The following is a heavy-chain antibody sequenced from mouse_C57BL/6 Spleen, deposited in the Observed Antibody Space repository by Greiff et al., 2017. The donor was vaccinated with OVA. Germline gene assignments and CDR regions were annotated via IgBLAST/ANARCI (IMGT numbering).Heavy chain of an antibody. CDR2: ISNGGGST. CDR1: GFTFSDYY. CDR3: ARPSSQGYFDV. V-gene: IGHV5-12*01. J-gene: IGHJ1*03. Sequence: DVKLVESGGGLVQPGGSLKLSCAASGFTFSDYYMYWVRQTPEKRLEWVAYISNGGGSTYYPDTVKGRFTISRDNAKNTLYLQMSRLKSEDTAMYYCARPSSQGYFDVWGTGTTVTVSS. D-gene: IGHD1-1*01.